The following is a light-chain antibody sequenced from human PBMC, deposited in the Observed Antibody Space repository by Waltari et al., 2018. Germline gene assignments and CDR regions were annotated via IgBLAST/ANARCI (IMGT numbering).Light chain of an antibody. CDR3: QQSYSFPYT. V-gene: IGKV4-1*01. J-gene: IGKJ2*01. CDR2: WAS. Sequence: DIVMTQSPDSLAVSLGERATINCKSRQSISYTPDKKSYLAWYQQKPGQPPKLRIYWASTRESGVPDRFSGSGSGIDFTLTISSLQAEDAAAYYCQQSYSFPYTFGQGTNLEIK. CDR1: QSISYTPDKKSY.